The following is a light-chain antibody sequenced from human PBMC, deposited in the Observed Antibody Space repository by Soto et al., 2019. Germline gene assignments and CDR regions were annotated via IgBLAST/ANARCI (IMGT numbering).Light chain of an antibody. CDR2: GAS. Sequence: EIVLTQSPGTLSLSPGERATLSCRASQSVSSSYLAWYQQKPGQAPRLLIYGASSRATGIPDRSSGSGSGTDFTLTISRLEPEDFAVYYCQQYGSSPRTFGQWTKVDIK. CDR3: QQYGSSPRT. V-gene: IGKV3-20*01. CDR1: QSVSSSY. J-gene: IGKJ1*01.